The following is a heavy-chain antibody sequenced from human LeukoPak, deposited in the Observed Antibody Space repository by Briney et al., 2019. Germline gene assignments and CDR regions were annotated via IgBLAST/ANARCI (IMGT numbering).Heavy chain of an antibody. Sequence: GRSLRLSCAASGLTFSSYGMHWVRQSPGKGLEWVAVIWYDGSNKYYADSVKGRFTISRDNSKNTLYQQMNSLRAEDTAVYYCAKDDSGYDSGITDYWGQGTLVTVSS. CDR3: AKDDSGYDSGITDY. D-gene: IGHD5-12*01. J-gene: IGHJ4*02. CDR1: GLTFSSYG. V-gene: IGHV3-33*06. CDR2: IWYDGSNK.